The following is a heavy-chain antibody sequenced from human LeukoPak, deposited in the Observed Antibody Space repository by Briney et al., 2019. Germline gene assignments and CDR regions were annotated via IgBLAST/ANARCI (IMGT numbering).Heavy chain of an antibody. Sequence: QPGRSLRLSCAASGFTFSSYGMHWVRQAPGKGLEWVAVIWYDGSNKYYADSVKGRFTISRDNSKNTLYLQMNSLRAEDTAVYHCAKEGGYYSPLDYWGQGTLVTVSS. V-gene: IGHV3-33*06. CDR3: AKEGGYYSPLDY. D-gene: IGHD3-10*01. CDR1: GFTFSSYG. CDR2: IWYDGSNK. J-gene: IGHJ4*02.